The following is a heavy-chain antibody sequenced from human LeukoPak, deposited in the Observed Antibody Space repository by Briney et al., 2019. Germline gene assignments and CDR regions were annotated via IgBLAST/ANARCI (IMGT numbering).Heavy chain of an antibody. D-gene: IGHD6-13*01. CDR2: IIPIFGSS. CDR1: GGTFSSYA. V-gene: IGHV1-69*13. Sequence: GASVKVSCKASGGTFSSYAISWVRQAPGQGLEWMGGIIPIFGSSNYAQKFQDRVTIIADESTNSAYMELSSLRSEDTAVYYCATGQGANVGGYNYYYYMDVWGKGTTVTVFS. J-gene: IGHJ6*03. CDR3: ATGQGANVGGYNYYYYMDV.